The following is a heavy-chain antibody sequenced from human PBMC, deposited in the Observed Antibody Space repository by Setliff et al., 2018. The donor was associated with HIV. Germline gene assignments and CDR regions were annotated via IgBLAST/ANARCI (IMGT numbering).Heavy chain of an antibody. D-gene: IGHD1-1*01. CDR1: GFSFNNYY. J-gene: IGHJ3*02. CDR3: AKDYGDGHNWGAFDI. V-gene: IGHV3-7*03. CDR2: IKSDGTEK. Sequence: GGSLRLSCIASGFSFNNYYMTWVRQAPGKGLEWVGNIKSDGTEKNYADSVRGRFTISRDNAKNLVYLEMNSLRPEDTALYLCAKDYGDGHNWGAFDIWGQGIMVTVSS.